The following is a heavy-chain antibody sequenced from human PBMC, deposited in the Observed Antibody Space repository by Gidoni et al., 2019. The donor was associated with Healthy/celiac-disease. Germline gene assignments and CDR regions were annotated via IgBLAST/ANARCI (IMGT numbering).Heavy chain of an antibody. Sequence: EVQLLEHGGGLVQPGGSLRLSCAASGFTFRSYALSWVRQAPGKGLEWVSAISGSGGSPYYADSVKGRFTISRDNSKNTLYLQMNSLRAEDTAVYYCAKDRFGGSYSGAQYFDYWGQGTLVTVSS. CDR3: AKDRFGGSYSGAQYFDY. J-gene: IGHJ4*02. D-gene: IGHD1-26*01. V-gene: IGHV3-23*01. CDR2: ISGSGGSP. CDR1: GFTFRSYA.